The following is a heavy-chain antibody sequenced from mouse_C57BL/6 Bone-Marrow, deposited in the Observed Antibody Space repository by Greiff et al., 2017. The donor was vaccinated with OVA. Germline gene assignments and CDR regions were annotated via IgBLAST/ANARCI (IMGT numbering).Heavy chain of an antibody. V-gene: IGHV2-6*01. D-gene: IGHD2-1*01. CDR1: GFSLTSYG. Sequence: VQGVESGPGLVAPSQSLSITCTVSGFSLTSYGVDWVRQSPGKGLEWLGVIWGVGSTNYNSALKSRMSISKDNSKSQVFLKMNSLQTDDTAMYYCTSVIYYGNYGFAYWGKGTLVTVSA. J-gene: IGHJ3*01. CDR2: IWGVGST. CDR3: TSVIYYGNYGFAY.